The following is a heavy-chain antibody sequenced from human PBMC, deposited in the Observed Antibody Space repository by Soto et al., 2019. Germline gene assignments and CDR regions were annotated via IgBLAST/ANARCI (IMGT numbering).Heavy chain of an antibody. V-gene: IGHV3-74*01. CDR2: IDSDGSST. D-gene: IGHD1-26*01. CDR1: GFTFSPYW. J-gene: IGHJ4*02. CDR3: ARADSGSPSSFDF. Sequence: PGGSLRLSCAASGFTFSPYWMHWVRQAPGKGLVWVSRIDSDGSSTSYADSVKGRFTISRDNAKNTLYLQMNSLRSEDTAVYFCARADSGSPSSFDFWGQGTLVTVSS.